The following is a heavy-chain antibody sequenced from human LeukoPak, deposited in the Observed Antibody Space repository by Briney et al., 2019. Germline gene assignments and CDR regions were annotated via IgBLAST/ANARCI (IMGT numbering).Heavy chain of an antibody. J-gene: IGHJ5*02. CDR1: GGSVTTGTYH. Sequence: SETLSLTCSVSGGSVTTGTYHWAWLRQPPGKGLEWVGSVYLDGGTHYNRPLQSRVAISVDTSKNQYSLRLSSVTAADTAVYYCARNHYYDGRGRFDPWGQGILVTVSS. CDR2: VYLDGGT. V-gene: IGHV4-39*07. D-gene: IGHD3-16*01. CDR3: ARNHYYDGRGRFDP.